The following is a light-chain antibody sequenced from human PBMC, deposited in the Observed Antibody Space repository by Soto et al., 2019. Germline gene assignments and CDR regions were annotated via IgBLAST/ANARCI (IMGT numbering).Light chain of an antibody. CDR1: QSVNNY. J-gene: IGKJ4*01. CDR3: QQHGSSPWM. V-gene: IGKV3-20*01. CDR2: DTS. Sequence: EIVLTQSPATLSLSPGERATLSCRASQSVNNYLAWYQQKPGQAPRLLIYDTSDRATGIPDRFSGSGSGTDFTLTISRLETEDLAVYYCQQHGSSPWMVGPGTKGEIK.